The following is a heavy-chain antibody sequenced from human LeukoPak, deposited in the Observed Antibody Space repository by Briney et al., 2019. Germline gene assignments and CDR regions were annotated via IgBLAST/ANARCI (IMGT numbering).Heavy chain of an antibody. CDR3: ARSEINDYMRF. V-gene: IGHV4-59*08. Sequence: SETLSLTCTVSGGSISSYYWSWIRQPPGKGLEWIGYIYYSGGTNYNPSLKSRVTISVHTSKNQFSLKMRSVTAADTAIYYCARSEINDYMRFWGQGILVTVSS. J-gene: IGHJ4*02. D-gene: IGHD4-11*01. CDR1: GGSISSYY. CDR2: IYYSGGT.